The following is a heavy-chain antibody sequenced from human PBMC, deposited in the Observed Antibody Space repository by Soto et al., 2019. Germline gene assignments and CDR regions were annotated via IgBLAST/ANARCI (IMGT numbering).Heavy chain of an antibody. Sequence: GESLKISCKGSGYSFTSYWIAWVRQMPGKGLEWMGIIYPGDSDTTYSPSLQGQVTISADKSISTAYLQWSSLKASDTAMYYCARQQPRIVGALDYWGQGTLVTVS. CDR1: GYSFTSYW. V-gene: IGHV5-51*01. J-gene: IGHJ4*02. D-gene: IGHD1-26*01. CDR2: IYPGDSDT. CDR3: ARQQPRIVGALDY.